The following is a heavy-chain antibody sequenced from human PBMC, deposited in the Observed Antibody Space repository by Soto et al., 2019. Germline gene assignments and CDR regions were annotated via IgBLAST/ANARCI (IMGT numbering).Heavy chain of an antibody. CDR3: ARNHYCSSTSCYRGNWFDP. J-gene: IGHJ5*02. V-gene: IGHV3-7*01. Sequence: GSLRLSCAASGFTFSSYWMSWVRQAPGKGLEWVANIKQDGSEKYYVDSVKGRFTISRDNAKNSLYLQMNSLRAEDTAVYYCARNHYCSSTSCYRGNWFDPWGQGTLVTVSS. CDR2: IKQDGSEK. D-gene: IGHD2-2*01. CDR1: GFTFSSYW.